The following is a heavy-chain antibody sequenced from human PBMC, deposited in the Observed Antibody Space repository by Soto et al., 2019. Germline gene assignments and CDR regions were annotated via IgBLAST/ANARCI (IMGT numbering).Heavy chain of an antibody. CDR1: GGSFSGYY. Sequence: HVQLHQWGAGLLKPAETLSLTCAVYGGSFSGYYWTLIRQPPGTGLEWIGEINHSGSTNYNPSLKSRVTISVDTSKNPFSLKLTAVTAADTAVYYCARDKITGLFDYWGQGTLVTVSS. V-gene: IGHV4-34*01. CDR2: INHSGST. D-gene: IGHD2-8*02. CDR3: ARDKITGLFDY. J-gene: IGHJ4*02.